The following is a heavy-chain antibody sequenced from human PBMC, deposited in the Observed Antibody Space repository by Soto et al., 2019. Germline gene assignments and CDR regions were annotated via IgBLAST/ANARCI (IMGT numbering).Heavy chain of an antibody. CDR3: ARAYSGYHSDDY. V-gene: IGHV1-3*04. CDR1: GYTFTSYT. J-gene: IGHJ4*02. Sequence: QVQLVQSGAEVKKPGASVKVSCKASGYTFTSYTIHWVRQAPGQRLGWMGWINSGNGNTKYSQTFQGRVTISRDTSASTAYMELSSLRSEDTAVYYCARAYSGYHSDDYWGQGTLVTVSS. CDR2: INSGNGNT. D-gene: IGHD5-12*01.